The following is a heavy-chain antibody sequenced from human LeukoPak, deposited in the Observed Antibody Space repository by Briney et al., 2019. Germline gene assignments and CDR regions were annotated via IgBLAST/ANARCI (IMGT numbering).Heavy chain of an antibody. Sequence: AAVKVSCKASGYTFINYFMHWVRQAPGQGVEWMGIINPSGAATSYAQKLQGSVTMTRDTSTSTVYLEVSSLRSDDTAVYYCASPPSGDGGSFEYWGQGTLVTVSS. D-gene: IGHD3-10*01. CDR3: ASPPSGDGGSFEY. J-gene: IGHJ4*02. CDR2: INPSGAAT. CDR1: GYTFINYF. V-gene: IGHV1-46*01.